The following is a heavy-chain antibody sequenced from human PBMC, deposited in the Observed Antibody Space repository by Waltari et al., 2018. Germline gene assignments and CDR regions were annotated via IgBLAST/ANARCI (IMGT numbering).Heavy chain of an antibody. J-gene: IGHJ3*02. V-gene: IGHV1-8*03. CDR3: ARLYSSSFRSAFDI. CDR1: GYTFTSYD. CDR2: MNPNSGNT. D-gene: IGHD6-6*01. Sequence: QVQLVQSGAEVKKPGASVKVSCKASGYTFTSYDINWLRQATGQGLEWMGWMNPNSGNTGYAQKFQGRVTITRNTSISTAYMELSSLRSEDTAVYYCARLYSSSFRSAFDIWGQGTMVTVSS.